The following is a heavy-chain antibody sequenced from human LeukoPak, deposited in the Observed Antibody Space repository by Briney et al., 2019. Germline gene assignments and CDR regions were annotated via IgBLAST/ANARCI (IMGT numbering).Heavy chain of an antibody. D-gene: IGHD3-10*01. J-gene: IGHJ6*03. CDR1: GYTLTSHD. CDR3: ARIGGDFFYYYMDV. Sequence: GASVKVSCKASGYTLTSHDINWVRQAPGQGLKWMGWINPNSGKTGFAQKFQGRVTLTRNTSISTAYMELSRLRSEDTAVYYCARIGGDFFYYYMDVWGKGTTVTVSS. CDR2: INPNSGKT. V-gene: IGHV1-8*01.